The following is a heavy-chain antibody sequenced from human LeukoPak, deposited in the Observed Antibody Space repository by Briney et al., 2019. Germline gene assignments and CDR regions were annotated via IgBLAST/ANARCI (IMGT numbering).Heavy chain of an antibody. D-gene: IGHD1-26*01. CDR2: IYTSGST. CDR1: GGSISYFY. V-gene: IGHV4-4*07. J-gene: IGHJ6*03. CDR3: ARVRGSSGSYEYYHYMDV. Sequence: SETLSLTCTVSGGSISYFYWSWIRQPAGKGLEWIGRIYTSGSTNYNPSLKSRVTMSVDTSKKQFPLKLSSVTAVDTAVYYCARVRGSSGSYEYYHYMDVWGKGTTVTISS.